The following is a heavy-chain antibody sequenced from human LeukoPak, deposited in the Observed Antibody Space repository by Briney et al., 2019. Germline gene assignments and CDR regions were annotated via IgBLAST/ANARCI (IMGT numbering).Heavy chain of an antibody. D-gene: IGHD3-9*01. J-gene: IGHJ4*02. Sequence: PGRSLRLSCAASGFTFSSYAMHWVRQAPGKGLEWVAVISYDGSNKYYADSVKGRFTVSRDNAKNSLDLQMNSLRAEDTAVYYCARWDDLFLIDFWGQGTLVTVSS. CDR1: GFTFSSYA. CDR3: ARWDDLFLIDF. CDR2: ISYDGSNK. V-gene: IGHV3-30*04.